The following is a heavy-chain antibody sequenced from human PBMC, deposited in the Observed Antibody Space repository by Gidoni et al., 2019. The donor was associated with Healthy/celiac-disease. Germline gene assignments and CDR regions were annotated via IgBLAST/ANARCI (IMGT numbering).Heavy chain of an antibody. Sequence: QLQLQESGPGLVKPSETLSLTCTVSGGSISSSSYSWGWIRQPPGKGLEWIGGIYYSGSTYYNPSLKSRVTMSVDTSMNQFSLKLSSVTAADTAVYYCARTRTYYYDSSGYNFDYWGQGTLVTVSS. CDR2: IYYSGST. V-gene: IGHV4-39*01. D-gene: IGHD3-22*01. J-gene: IGHJ4*02. CDR1: GGSISSSSYS. CDR3: ARTRTYYYDSSGYNFDY.